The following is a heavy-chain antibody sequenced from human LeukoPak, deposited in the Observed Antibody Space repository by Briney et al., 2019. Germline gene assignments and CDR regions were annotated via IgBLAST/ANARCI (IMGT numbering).Heavy chain of an antibody. J-gene: IGHJ6*02. Sequence: GGSLRLSCAASGFTFSSYAMSWVRQAPGKGLEWVSAISGSGGSTYYADSVKGRFTISRDNSKNTLYLQMNSLRAEDTAVYYCAKGPAASDLYYYYYGMDAWGQGTTVTVSS. CDR2: ISGSGGST. D-gene: IGHD2-2*01. CDR3: AKGPAASDLYYYYYGMDA. CDR1: GFTFSSYA. V-gene: IGHV3-23*01.